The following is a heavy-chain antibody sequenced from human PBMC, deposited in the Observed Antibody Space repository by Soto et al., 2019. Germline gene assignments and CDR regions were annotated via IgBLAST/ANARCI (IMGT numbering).Heavy chain of an antibody. Sequence: QVQLVESGGGVVQPGRSLRLSCAASGFTFSSYGMHWVRQAPGKGLEWVAVISYDGSNNYYADSVKGRFTISRDNSKNTLYLQMNRLRAEDTAVYYCAKDTLRQTETTLDYWGQGTLVTVSS. CDR1: GFTFSSYG. V-gene: IGHV3-30*18. CDR3: AKDTLRQTETTLDY. D-gene: IGHD4-17*01. J-gene: IGHJ4*02. CDR2: ISYDGSNN.